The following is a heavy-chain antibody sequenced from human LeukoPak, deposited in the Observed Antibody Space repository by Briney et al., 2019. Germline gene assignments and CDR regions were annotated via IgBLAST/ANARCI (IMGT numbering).Heavy chain of an antibody. D-gene: IGHD3-22*01. CDR2: TNPSGGST. CDR3: ASIFYDSSGYLPFDY. J-gene: IGHJ4*02. CDR1: GYTFTSYY. V-gene: IGHV1-46*01. Sequence: ASVKVSCKASGYTFTSYYMHWVRQAPGQGLEWMGITNPSGGSTSYAQKFQGRVTMTRDTSTSTVYMELSSLRSEDTAVYYCASIFYDSSGYLPFDYWGQGTLVTVSS.